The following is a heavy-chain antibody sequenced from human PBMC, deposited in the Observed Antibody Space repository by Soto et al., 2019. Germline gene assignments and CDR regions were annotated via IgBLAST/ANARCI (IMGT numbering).Heavy chain of an antibody. D-gene: IGHD3-16*01. CDR1: GFTLSTCE. J-gene: IGHJ6*02. V-gene: IGHV3-48*03. Sequence: DVQLVESGGGLVQPGGSLRLSCTVSGFTLSTCEMNWVRQAPGKGLEWISYINSEGATFYAYSVKGRFTISRDNVQNSLLLQMNSLRAEDTAVYYCSRDKGDKVAYGMDVWGQGTTVTVSS. CDR2: INSEGAT. CDR3: SRDKGDKVAYGMDV.